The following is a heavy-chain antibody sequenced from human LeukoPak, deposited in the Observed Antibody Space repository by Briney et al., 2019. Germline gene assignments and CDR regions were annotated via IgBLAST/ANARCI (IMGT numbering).Heavy chain of an antibody. CDR3: ARAYDSRGCFDY. CDR2: IYYSGST. V-gene: IGHV4-30-4*01. Sequence: SQTLSLTCTVSGVSISSGDYYWSWIRQPPGKGLEWIGYIYYSGSTYYNPSLKSRVTISVDTSKNQFSLKLSSVTAADTAVYYCARAYDSRGCFDYWGQGTLVTVSS. J-gene: IGHJ4*02. CDR1: GVSISSGDYY. D-gene: IGHD3-3*01.